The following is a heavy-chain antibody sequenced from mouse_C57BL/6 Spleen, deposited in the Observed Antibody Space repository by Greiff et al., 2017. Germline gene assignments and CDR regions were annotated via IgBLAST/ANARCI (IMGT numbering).Heavy chain of an antibody. CDR2: IWGGGST. J-gene: IGHJ1*03. D-gene: IGHD1-1*01. Sequence: QVQLKASGPGLVAPSQSLSITCTVSGFSLTSYGVDWVRQPPGKGLEWLGVIWGGGSTNYNSALMSRLSISKDNSKSQVFLKMNSLQTDDTAMYYCAKHEGHYYGSRRDWYFDVWGTGTTVTVSS. CDR3: AKHEGHYYGSRRDWYFDV. CDR1: GFSLTSYG. V-gene: IGHV2-9*01.